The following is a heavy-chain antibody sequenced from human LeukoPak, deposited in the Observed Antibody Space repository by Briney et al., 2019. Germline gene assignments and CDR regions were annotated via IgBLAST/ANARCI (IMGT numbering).Heavy chain of an antibody. CDR2: IYSGGST. V-gene: IGHV3-66*01. Sequence: GGSLRLSCAASGFTVSSNYMSWVRQAPGKGLEWVSVIYSGGSTYYADSVKGRFTISRDNSKNTLYLQMNSLRAEDTAVYYCVRGAGSTSIAARPFDYWGQGTLVTVSS. CDR3: VRGAGSTSIAARPFDY. CDR1: GFTVSSNY. J-gene: IGHJ4*02. D-gene: IGHD6-6*01.